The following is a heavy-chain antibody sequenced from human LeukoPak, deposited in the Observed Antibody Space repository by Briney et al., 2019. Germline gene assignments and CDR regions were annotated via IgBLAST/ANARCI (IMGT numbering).Heavy chain of an antibody. CDR3: ARDQDWNDRGGLDY. CDR1: GFTFSTFA. CDR2: IFPSGDEI. J-gene: IGHJ4*02. V-gene: IGHV3-23*01. Sequence: PGGSLRLSCAASGFTFSTFAMIWVRQPPGKGLEWVSSIFPSGDEIHYADSVRGRFTISRDNSKSTLSLQMNSLRAEDTAVYYCARDQDWNDRGGLDYWGQGTLVTVSS. D-gene: IGHD1-1*01.